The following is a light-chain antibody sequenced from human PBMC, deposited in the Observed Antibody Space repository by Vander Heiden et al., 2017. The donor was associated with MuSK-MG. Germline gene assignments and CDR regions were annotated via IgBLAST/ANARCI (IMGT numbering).Light chain of an antibody. CDR1: QSILYSSNNLNF. J-gene: IGKJ4*01. CDR3: QQEDSAPIT. V-gene: IGKV4-1*01. Sequence: DIVMTQSPDSLAVSLGERATINCKSSQSILYSSNNLNFLAWFQQKPGQPPKLLIYWSSTRESGVPDRFSGSGSGTDFTLTISSLQAEDVAVYYCQQEDSAPITFGGGTKVEIK. CDR2: WSS.